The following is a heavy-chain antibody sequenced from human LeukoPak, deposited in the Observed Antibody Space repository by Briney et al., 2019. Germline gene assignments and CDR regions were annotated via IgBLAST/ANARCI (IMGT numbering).Heavy chain of an antibody. CDR1: GDSLYPHY. CDR3: AREMLGGRPGRFDS. D-gene: IGHD1-26*01. J-gene: IGHJ4*02. CDR2: VYAAGAT. Sequence: PSETLSLTCSVSGDSLYPHYWNWIRQPPGKGLEWIGFVYAAGATNYSPSLKSRVTIFVDTSKNHFSLRLTSVTAADTAVYYCAREMLGGRPGRFDSWGQGILVTVSS. V-gene: IGHV4-4*09.